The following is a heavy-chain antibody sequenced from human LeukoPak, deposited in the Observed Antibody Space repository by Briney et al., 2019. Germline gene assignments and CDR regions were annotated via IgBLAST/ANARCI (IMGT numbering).Heavy chain of an antibody. D-gene: IGHD1-26*01. CDR3: AKDVSGGFDY. CDR2: ISYDGSNK. J-gene: IGHJ4*02. CDR1: GFTFSSYG. Sequence: GGSLRLSCAASGFTFSSYGVHWVRQAPGKGLEWVAVISYDGSNKYYADSVKGRFTISRDNSKNTLYLQMNSLRAEDTAVYYCAKDVSGGFDYWGQGTLVTVSS. V-gene: IGHV3-30*18.